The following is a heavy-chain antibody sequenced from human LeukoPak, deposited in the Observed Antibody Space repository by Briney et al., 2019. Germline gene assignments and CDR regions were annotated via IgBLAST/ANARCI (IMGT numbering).Heavy chain of an antibody. D-gene: IGHD6-13*01. J-gene: IGHJ6*03. CDR2: IYYSGST. CDR1: GGSISSSRYY. V-gene: IGHV4-39*01. Sequence: SETLSLTCTVSGGSISSSRYYWGWIRQPPGKGLEWIGSIYYSGSTYYNPSLKSRVTISVDTSKNQFSLKLSSVTAADTAVYYCARGTRIAAAGKGVGYYYYYYMDVWGKGTTVTISS. CDR3: ARGTRIAAAGKGVGYYYYYYMDV.